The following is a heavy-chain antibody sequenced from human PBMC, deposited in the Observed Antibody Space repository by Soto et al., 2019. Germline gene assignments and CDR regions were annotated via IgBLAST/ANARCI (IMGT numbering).Heavy chain of an antibody. J-gene: IGHJ4*02. Sequence: VAVISYDGSNNYYADSVKGRFTISRDNSKNTLYLQMNSLRAEDTAVYYCARSSGYHFDYWGQGTLVTVSS. D-gene: IGHD3-22*01. V-gene: IGHV3-30-3*01. CDR3: ARSSGYHFDY. CDR2: ISYDGSNN.